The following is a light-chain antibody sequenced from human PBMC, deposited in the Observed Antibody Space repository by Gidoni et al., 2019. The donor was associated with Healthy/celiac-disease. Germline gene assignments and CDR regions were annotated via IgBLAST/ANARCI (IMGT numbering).Light chain of an antibody. Sequence: DIQMTQSPSTLSASVGDRVTITCRASQSISSWLVWYQQKPGKAPKLLIYKASSLESVVPSRFSGSGSGTEFTLTISSLQPDDFATYYCQQYNSYSGTFGQGTKVEIK. CDR1: QSISSW. V-gene: IGKV1-5*03. CDR2: KAS. J-gene: IGKJ1*01. CDR3: QQYNSYSGT.